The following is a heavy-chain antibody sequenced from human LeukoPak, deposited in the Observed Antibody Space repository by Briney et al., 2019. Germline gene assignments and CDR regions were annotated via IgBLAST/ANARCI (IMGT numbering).Heavy chain of an antibody. Sequence: SETLSLTCTVSGGSISSSSYYWGWIRQPPGKGLEWIGSIYYSGSTYYNPSLKSRVTISVDTSKHQFSPKVSSVTAADTAVYYWARGSGGYYYDSSGYYYLDYFDYWGQGTLVTVSS. CDR3: ARGSGGYYYDSSGYYYLDYFDY. D-gene: IGHD3-22*01. CDR1: GGSISSSSYY. CDR2: IYYSGST. J-gene: IGHJ4*02. V-gene: IGHV4-39*07.